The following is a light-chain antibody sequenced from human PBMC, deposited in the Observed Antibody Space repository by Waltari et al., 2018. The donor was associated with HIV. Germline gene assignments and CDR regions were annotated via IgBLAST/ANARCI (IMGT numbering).Light chain of an antibody. CDR3: QQRTNWPQNT. Sequence: EIVLTQSPVTLSLSPGERATLSCRASQSVGTFLAWYQQKPGQAPRLLIFDASNRATGIPARFSGSGSGTDFTLTISSLEPEDFALYYCQQRTNWPQNTFGGGTKVEIK. V-gene: IGKV3-11*01. J-gene: IGKJ4*01. CDR1: QSVGTF. CDR2: DAS.